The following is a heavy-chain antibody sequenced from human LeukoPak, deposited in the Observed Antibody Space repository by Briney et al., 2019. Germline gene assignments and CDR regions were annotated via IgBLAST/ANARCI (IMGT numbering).Heavy chain of an antibody. D-gene: IGHD6-19*01. CDR1: GFTFSSHS. J-gene: IGHJ3*02. CDR3: APIAVAGPLTDAFDI. Sequence: GGSLRLSCAASGFTFSSHSMNWVRQAPGKGLEWVSSISSSSSYIYYADSVKGRFTISRDNAKNSLYLQMNSLRAEDTAVYYCAPIAVAGPLTDAFDIWGQGTMVTVSS. V-gene: IGHV3-21*01. CDR2: ISSSSSYI.